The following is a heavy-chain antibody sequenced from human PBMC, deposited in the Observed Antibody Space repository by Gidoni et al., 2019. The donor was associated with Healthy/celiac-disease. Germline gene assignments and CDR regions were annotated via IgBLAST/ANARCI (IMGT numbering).Heavy chain of an antibody. J-gene: IGHJ3*02. CDR2: IYPGDSDI. CDR3: ARHIGVWDSDRAFDI. Sequence: EVQLVQSGAEVKKPGESLKISCKGSGYSFTSYWIGWVRQMPGKGLELMGIIYPGDSDIRYRPSFKGQVTISADKSISTAYLKWSSLKASDTAMYYWARHIGVWDSDRAFDIWGQGTMVTVSS. CDR1: GYSFTSYW. D-gene: IGHD3-16*01. V-gene: IGHV5-51*01.